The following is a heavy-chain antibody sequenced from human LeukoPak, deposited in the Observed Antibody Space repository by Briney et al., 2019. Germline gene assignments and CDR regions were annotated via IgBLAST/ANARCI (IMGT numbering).Heavy chain of an antibody. J-gene: IGHJ6*02. CDR1: GYTFTSYG. CDR2: ISAYNGNT. Sequence: ASVKVSCKASGYTFTSYGISWVRQAPGQRLEWMGWISAYNGNTNYAQKLQGRVTMTTDTSTSTAYMELRSLRSDDTAVYYCARETYCSSTSCYARYYYYYGMDVWGQGTTVTVSS. V-gene: IGHV1-18*01. D-gene: IGHD2-2*01. CDR3: ARETYCSSTSCYARYYYYYGMDV.